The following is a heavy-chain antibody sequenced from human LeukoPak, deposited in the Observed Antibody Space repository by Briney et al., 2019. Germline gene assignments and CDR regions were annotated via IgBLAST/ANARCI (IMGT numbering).Heavy chain of an antibody. CDR2: IYYSGST. V-gene: IGHV4-31*03. CDR3: ARAFYGDYGIFDY. D-gene: IGHD4-17*01. J-gene: IGHJ4*02. Sequence: SETLSLTCTVSGGSISSGGYYWSWIRQHPGKGLEWIGYIYYSGSTYYNPSLKSRVTISVDTSKNQFSLKPSSVTAADTAVYYCARAFYGDYGIFDYWGQGTLVTVSS. CDR1: GGSISSGGYY.